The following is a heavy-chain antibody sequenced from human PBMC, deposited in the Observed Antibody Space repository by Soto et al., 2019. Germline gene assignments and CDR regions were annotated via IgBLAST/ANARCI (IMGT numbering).Heavy chain of an antibody. CDR1: GFTFSSYG. D-gene: IGHD5-18*01. J-gene: IGHJ6*03. CDR2: IWYDGSNK. V-gene: IGHV3-33*01. CDR3: ARGYSYGYQSSSWYQVDYMDV. Sequence: GGSLRLSCAASGFTFSSYGMHWVRQAPGKGLEWVAVIWYDGSNKYYADSVKGRFTISRDNSKNTLYLQMNSLRAEDTAVYYCARGYSYGYQSSSWYQVDYMDVWGKGTTVTVSS.